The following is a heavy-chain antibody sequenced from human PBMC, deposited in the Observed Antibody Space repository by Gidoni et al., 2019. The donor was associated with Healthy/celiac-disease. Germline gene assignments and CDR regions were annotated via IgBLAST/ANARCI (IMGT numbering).Heavy chain of an antibody. CDR2: ISSSSSTI. J-gene: IGHJ6*02. V-gene: IGHV3-48*04. D-gene: IGHD2-2*01. CDR3: ARDHIVVVPAASYYYYYGMDV. CDR1: GSTFSSDS. Sequence: EVQLVESGGGLVQPGGSLRLSCAASGSTFSSDSMNWVRQAPGKGLEWVSYISSSSSTIYYADSVKGRFTISRDNAKNSLYLQMNSLRAEDTAVYYCARDHIVVVPAASYYYYYGMDVWGQGTTVTVSS.